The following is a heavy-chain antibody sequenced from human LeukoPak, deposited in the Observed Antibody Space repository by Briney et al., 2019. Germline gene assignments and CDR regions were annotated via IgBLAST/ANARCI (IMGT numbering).Heavy chain of an antibody. CDR3: ARGSGYDEEAFDY. CDR1: GYTLTELS. D-gene: IGHD5-12*01. Sequence: GASVKVSCKVSGYTLTELSMHWVRQAPGKGLEWMGGFDPEDGETIYAQKFQGRVTMTRNTSISTAYMELRSLRSDDTAVYYCARGSGYDEEAFDYWGQGTLVTVSS. CDR2: FDPEDGET. J-gene: IGHJ4*02. V-gene: IGHV1-24*01.